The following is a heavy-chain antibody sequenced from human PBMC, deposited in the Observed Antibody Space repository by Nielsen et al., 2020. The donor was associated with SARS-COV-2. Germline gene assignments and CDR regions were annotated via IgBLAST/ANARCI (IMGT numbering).Heavy chain of an antibody. Sequence: ASVKVSCKASGGTFSSYAISWVRQAPGQGLEWMGIINPSGGSTGYAQKFQGRVTMTRDTSTSTVYMELSSLRSEDTAVYYCARQSWGRGMDVWGQGTTVTVSS. J-gene: IGHJ6*02. CDR1: GGTFSSYA. V-gene: IGHV1-46*01. CDR2: INPSGGST. D-gene: IGHD3-16*01. CDR3: ARQSWGRGMDV.